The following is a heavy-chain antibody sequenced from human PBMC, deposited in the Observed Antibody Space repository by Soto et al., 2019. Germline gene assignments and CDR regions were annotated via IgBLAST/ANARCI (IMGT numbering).Heavy chain of an antibody. CDR1: GFTFSSYW. CDR2: IRHDGSGP. D-gene: IGHD5-12*01. J-gene: IGHJ4*02. CDR3: VRGDGDEYDGHGYLGRH. V-gene: IGHV3-74*01. Sequence: EVQLVESGGGVVQPGGSLTLSCAASGFTFSSYWMHWVRQAPGKGLVWVSRIRHDGSGPYYVDSVKGRLNISRDNAMNTHYLKMNSLRAEDTPVYFCVRGDGDEYDGHGYLGRHWGQGTLVTVSS.